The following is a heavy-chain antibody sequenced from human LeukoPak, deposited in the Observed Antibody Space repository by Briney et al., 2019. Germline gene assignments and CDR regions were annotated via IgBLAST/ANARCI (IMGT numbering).Heavy chain of an antibody. D-gene: IGHD6-19*01. Sequence: GGSLRLSCAASGFTFSSYAMHWVRQAPGKGLEWVAVISYDGSNKYYADSVKGRFTISRDNSKNTRYLQMNSLRAEDTAVYYCARDSDSSGWYVPDYWGQGTLVTVSS. CDR2: ISYDGSNK. J-gene: IGHJ4*02. CDR1: GFTFSSYA. V-gene: IGHV3-30*04. CDR3: ARDSDSSGWYVPDY.